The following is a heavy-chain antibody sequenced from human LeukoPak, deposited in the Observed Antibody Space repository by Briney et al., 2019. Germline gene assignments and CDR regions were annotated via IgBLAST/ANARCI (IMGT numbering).Heavy chain of an antibody. Sequence: GESLRLSCAASGFTFSSYAMSWVRQAPGKGLEWVSAISGSGGSTYYADSVKGRFTISRDNSKNTLYLQMNSLRAEDTAVYYCAGPLAVAALFDPWGQGTLVTVSS. CDR2: ISGSGGST. CDR1: GFTFSSYA. D-gene: IGHD6-19*01. V-gene: IGHV3-23*01. CDR3: AGPLAVAALFDP. J-gene: IGHJ5*02.